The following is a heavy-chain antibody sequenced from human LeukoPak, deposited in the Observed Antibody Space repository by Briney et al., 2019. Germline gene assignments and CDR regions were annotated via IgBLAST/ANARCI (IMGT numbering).Heavy chain of an antibody. V-gene: IGHV4-61*10. CDR2: INHSGST. Sequence: SETLSLTCIVSGDSINNDTYYWNWIRQPAGKGLEWIGEINHSGSTNYNPSLKSRVTISVDTSKNQFSLKLSSVTAADTAVYYCARDRLHYGEYEKTFDYWGQGTLVTVSS. J-gene: IGHJ4*02. CDR1: GDSINNDTYY. CDR3: ARDRLHYGEYEKTFDY. D-gene: IGHD4-17*01.